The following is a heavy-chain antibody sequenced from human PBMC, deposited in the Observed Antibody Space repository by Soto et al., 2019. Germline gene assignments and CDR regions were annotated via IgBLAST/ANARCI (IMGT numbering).Heavy chain of an antibody. CDR2: INAGNRNT. V-gene: IGHV1-3*01. CDR3: ARATQVLYSPLLS. J-gene: IGHJ5*02. Sequence: ASVKVSCKASGYTFTSHAMHWVRQAPGQRLEWMGWINAGNRNTKYSQKFQGRVTITRDTSASTAYMELSSLRSEDTAVYYCARATQVLYSPLLSWGQGTLVTVSS. CDR1: GYTFTSHA. D-gene: IGHD2-2*02.